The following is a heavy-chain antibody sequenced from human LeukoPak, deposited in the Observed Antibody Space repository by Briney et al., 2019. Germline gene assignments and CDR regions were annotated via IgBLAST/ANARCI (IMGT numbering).Heavy chain of an antibody. Sequence: SSETLSLTCAVYGGSFSGYYWSWIRQPPGKGLEWIGEINHSGSTNYNPSLKSRVTISVDTSKNQFSLKLSSVTAADTAVYYCARGGGIVVVPAAITNWFDPWGQGTLVTVSS. CDR2: INHSGST. J-gene: IGHJ5*02. D-gene: IGHD2-2*01. CDR3: ARGGGIVVVPAAITNWFDP. V-gene: IGHV4-34*01. CDR1: GGSFSGYY.